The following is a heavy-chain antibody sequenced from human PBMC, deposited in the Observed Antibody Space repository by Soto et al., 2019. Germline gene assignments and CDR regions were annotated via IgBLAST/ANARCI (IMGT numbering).Heavy chain of an antibody. CDR2: IYDNGGA. CDR1: GDSISSGGYY. CDR3: ARVKGGTTRRAFDS. D-gene: IGHD1-7*01. V-gene: IGHV4-31*03. Sequence: QVQLQESGPGLVKPSQTLSLTCTVSGDSISSGGYYWSWIRQHPGKGLEWIGYIYDNGGAYYRPSLRGRLVISLDRSENQFSLRLSSVTAADTAVYYCARVKGGTTRRAFDSWGQGTLVTVSS. J-gene: IGHJ4*02.